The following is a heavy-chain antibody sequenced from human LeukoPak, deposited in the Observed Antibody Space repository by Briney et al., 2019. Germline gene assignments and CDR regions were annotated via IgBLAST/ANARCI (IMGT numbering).Heavy chain of an antibody. D-gene: IGHD6-19*01. J-gene: IGHJ4*02. CDR1: GDSNTNSLYY. CDR3: AREYTLYISGWFIDY. CDR2: IDYGGST. Sequence: SETLSLTCTVSGDSNTNSLYYWGWVRQPPGKGLEWIGTIDYGGSTYYNPSLKSRATISIDTSKNQFSLTLSPVTAADTAVYYCAREYTLYISGWFIDYWGQGTVVTVSS. V-gene: IGHV4-39*07.